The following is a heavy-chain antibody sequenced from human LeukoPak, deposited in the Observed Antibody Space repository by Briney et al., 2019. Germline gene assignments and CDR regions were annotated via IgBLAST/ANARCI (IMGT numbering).Heavy chain of an antibody. Sequence: SETLSLTCTVSGASISSYYWSWIRQSAGKGLEWIGRIYTSGSTNYNPSLKGRVTMSVDTSKNQFSLKLSSVTAADTAVYYCARVLQPTAFDYWGQGTLVTVSS. CDR3: ARVLQPTAFDY. D-gene: IGHD4-17*01. CDR2: IYTSGST. V-gene: IGHV4-4*07. J-gene: IGHJ4*02. CDR1: GASISSYY.